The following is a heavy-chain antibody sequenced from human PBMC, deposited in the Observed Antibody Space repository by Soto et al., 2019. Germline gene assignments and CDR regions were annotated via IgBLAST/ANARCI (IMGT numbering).Heavy chain of an antibody. J-gene: IGHJ2*01. CDR3: ARSTDYYDSSGYEYWYFDL. CDR2: MNPNSGNT. V-gene: IGHV1-8*01. D-gene: IGHD3-22*01. CDR1: GYTFTSYD. Sequence: ASVKVSCKASGYTFTSYDINWVRQATGQGLERMGWMNPNSGNTGYAQKFQGRVTMTRNTSISTAYMELSSLRSEDTAVYYCARSTDYYDSSGYEYWYFDLWGRGTLVTVSS.